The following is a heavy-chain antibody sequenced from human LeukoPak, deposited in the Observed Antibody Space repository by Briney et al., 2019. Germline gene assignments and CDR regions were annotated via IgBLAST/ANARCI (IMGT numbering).Heavy chain of an antibody. CDR1: GGTFSSYA. CDR2: IIPIFGTT. J-gene: IGHJ5*02. D-gene: IGHD3-3*01. V-gene: IGHV1-69*05. CDR3: ARVGFLEWYTSPPMAGWFDP. Sequence: SVKVSCKASGGTFSSYAISWVRQAPGQGLEWMGGIIPIFGTTNYAQKFQGRVTITTDESTSTAYMELSSLRSEDTAVYYCARVGFLEWYTSPPMAGWFDPWGQGTLVTVSS.